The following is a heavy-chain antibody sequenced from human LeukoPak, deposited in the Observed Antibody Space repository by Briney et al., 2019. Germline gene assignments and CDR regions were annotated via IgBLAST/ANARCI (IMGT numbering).Heavy chain of an antibody. V-gene: IGHV3-23*01. CDR2: ISASGGSS. Sequence: QPGGSLRLPCAASGFTFSSYAMSWVRQAPGKGLEWVSAISASGGSSYYADSVKGRFTTSRDNSKNTLYLQMNSLRAEDTAVYYCARDRVRFDCWGQGTLVTVPS. J-gene: IGHJ4*02. CDR1: GFTFSSYA. CDR3: ARDRVRFDC. D-gene: IGHD3-10*01.